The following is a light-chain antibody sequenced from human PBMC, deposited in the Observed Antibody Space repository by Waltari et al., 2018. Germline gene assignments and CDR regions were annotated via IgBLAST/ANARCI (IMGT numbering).Light chain of an antibody. CDR2: AAS. J-gene: IGKJ4*01. Sequence: DIKLTQPPSFLSASVGDRVTITSRARQGIAKYFAWYQQNPGKAPELLIYAASTLQSGVPSRFSGRGSGTEFTLTLSSLQPGDFSTYYCQQLNTSPRQLTFGGGTKVAIK. CDR3: QQLNTSPRQLT. V-gene: IGKV1-9*01. CDR1: QGIAKY.